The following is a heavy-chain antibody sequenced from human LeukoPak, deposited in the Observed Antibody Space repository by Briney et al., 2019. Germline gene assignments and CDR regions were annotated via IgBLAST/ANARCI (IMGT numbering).Heavy chain of an antibody. J-gene: IGHJ3*01. CDR2: ISSGSSYI. CDR3: ARDYAKIGYCSGTSCPDAFDF. D-gene: IGHD2-2*03. CDR1: GFTFSTYS. Sequence: PGGSLRLSCVASGFTFSTYSLNWVRQAPGKGLEWVSSISSGSSYIYYADSVKGRFTISRDNAKNSLYLQMNSLRAEDTAVYLCARDYAKIGYCSGTSCPDAFDFWGQGTMVTVSS. V-gene: IGHV3-21*01.